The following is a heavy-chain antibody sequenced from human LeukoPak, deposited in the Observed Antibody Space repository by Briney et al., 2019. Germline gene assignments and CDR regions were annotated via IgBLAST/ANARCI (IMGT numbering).Heavy chain of an antibody. CDR1: GSFSDHS. V-gene: IGHV4-34*01. Sequence: SETLSLTCAVYGSFSDHSWSWIRQPPGKGLEWIGEIDEWRRTSCSPSLKSRVTLSVDTSKNQFSMKLTSVTAADTAVYFCARHGGPYSKYPWYYYYMDVWGTGTTVTVSS. D-gene: IGHD2-15*01. CDR3: ARHGGPYSKYPWYYYYMDV. J-gene: IGHJ6*03. CDR2: IDEWRRT.